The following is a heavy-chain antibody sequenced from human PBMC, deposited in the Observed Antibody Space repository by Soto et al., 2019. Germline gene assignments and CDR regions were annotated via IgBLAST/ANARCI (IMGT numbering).Heavy chain of an antibody. J-gene: IGHJ4*02. V-gene: IGHV3-23*01. D-gene: IGHD6-19*01. Sequence: PGGSLRLSCAASGFTFSMSAMTWVRQAPGKGLEWVSTTGLNGRTTYYADSVKGRFTVSRDNSENTLYLQMNSLRAEDTAVYYCAKVHSSGWYPHYWGQGTLVTVSS. CDR3: AKVHSSGWYPHY. CDR1: GFTFSMSA. CDR2: TGLNGRTT.